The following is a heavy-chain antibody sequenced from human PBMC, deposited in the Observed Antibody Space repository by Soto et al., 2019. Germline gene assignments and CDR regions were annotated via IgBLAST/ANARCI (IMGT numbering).Heavy chain of an antibody. CDR1: GFTFSSYS. CDR3: ARGGYCSGGRCYSASSGWSVAAYFQQ. D-gene: IGHD2-15*01. CDR2: ISSSSSYI. Sequence: EVQLVESGGGLVKPGGSLRLSCAASGFTFSSYSMNWVRQAPGKGLEWVSSISSSSSYIYYADAVKGRFTISRDNAKNSLYLQMNSLRAEDTAVYYCARGGYCSGGRCYSASSGWSVAAYFQQWGQGTLVTVSS. V-gene: IGHV3-21*01. J-gene: IGHJ1*01.